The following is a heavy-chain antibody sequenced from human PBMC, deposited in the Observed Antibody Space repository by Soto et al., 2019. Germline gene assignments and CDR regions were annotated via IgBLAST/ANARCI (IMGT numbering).Heavy chain of an antibody. CDR3: ARTSSTANFEG. Sequence: QVQLVQSGAEVKKPGASVKVSCKTSGFNFFNYGYTWVRQAPGQGLEWVGCIRAFSGRKDYAPKFQGRVTLTADTSTSTAYMELGSLTSDDTAVYYCARTSSTANFEGWGQGTLSPSPQ. V-gene: IGHV1-18*01. D-gene: IGHD1-26*01. J-gene: IGHJ4*02. CDR2: IRAFSGRK. CDR1: GFNFFNYG.